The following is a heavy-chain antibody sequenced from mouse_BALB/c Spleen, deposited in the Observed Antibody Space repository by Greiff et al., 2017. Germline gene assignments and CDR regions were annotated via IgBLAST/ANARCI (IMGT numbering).Heavy chain of an antibody. J-gene: IGHJ3*01. CDR3: TREEDYDYDFPAWFAY. CDR1: GYTFTSYW. D-gene: IGHD2-4*01. CDR2: IYPSDSYT. V-gene: IGHV1-69*02. Sequence: QVQLQQPGAELVRPGASVKLSCKASGYTFTSYWINWVKQRPGQGLEWIGNIYPSDSYTNYNQKFKDKATLTVDKSSSTAYMQLSSPTSEDSAVYYCTREEDYDYDFPAWFAYWGQGTLVTVSA.